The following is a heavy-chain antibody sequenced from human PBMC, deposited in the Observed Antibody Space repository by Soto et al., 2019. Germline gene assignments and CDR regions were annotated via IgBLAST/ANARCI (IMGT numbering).Heavy chain of an antibody. CDR3: ARGRTSGTLFDY. CDR1: GGSISSGGYS. Sequence: PSETLSLTCAVSGGSISSGGYSWSWIRQPPGKGLEWIGSIYYSGSTYYNPSLKSRVTISVDTSKNQFSLKLSSVTAADTAVYYCARGRTSGTLFDYWGQGTLVTVSS. CDR2: IYYSGST. V-gene: IGHV4-39*01. J-gene: IGHJ4*02. D-gene: IGHD2-2*01.